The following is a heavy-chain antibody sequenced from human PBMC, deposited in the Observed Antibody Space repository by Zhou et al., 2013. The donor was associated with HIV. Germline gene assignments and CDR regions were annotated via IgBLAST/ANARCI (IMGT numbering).Heavy chain of an antibody. Sequence: QVQLVQSGSEVKEPGSSVKVSCKASGGTFLNYVVTWVRRAPGQGLEWMGGVIPVFRSPNYADKFRGRITMTSDGSTGTAYMELRGLTYGDTAVYYCATLSGGWPHPSYYYMDVWGQGTTVTVSS. CDR1: GGTFLNYV. V-gene: IGHV1-69*05. J-gene: IGHJ6*03. D-gene: IGHD6-19*01. CDR3: ATLSGGWPHPSYYYMDV. CDR2: VIPVFRSP.